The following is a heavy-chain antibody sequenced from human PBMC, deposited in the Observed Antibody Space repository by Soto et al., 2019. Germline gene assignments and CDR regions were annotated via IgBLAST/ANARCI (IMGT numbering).Heavy chain of an antibody. V-gene: IGHV3-33*01. CDR1: GSIFIGYG. CDR2: IWHDGSEI. D-gene: IGHD3-3*01. CDR3: ARDGICGAALRGLIYY. J-gene: IGHJ4*02. Sequence: GGSLRLSCVVPGSIFIGYGMHWVRQAPGKGLEWVAVIWHDGSEIYYADSVKGRFTISRDNSKNTLYLQMNSLRAEDTAVYYCARDGICGAALRGLIYYWCQGALLTVSS.